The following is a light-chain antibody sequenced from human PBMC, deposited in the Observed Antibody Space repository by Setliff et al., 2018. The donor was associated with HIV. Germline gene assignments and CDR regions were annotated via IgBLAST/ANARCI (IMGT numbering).Light chain of an antibody. V-gene: IGLV2-14*03. CDR3: SSYTNHGVLFV. CDR1: SDDVGNFNY. Sequence: PASVSGSPGQSVTISCTGTSDDVGNFNYVSWYQQHPGKGPKLIVFDVSRRPSGVSHRFSGSKSGNTASLTISGLENEDEADYYCSSYTNHGVLFVFGTGTKVTVL. J-gene: IGLJ1*01. CDR2: DVS.